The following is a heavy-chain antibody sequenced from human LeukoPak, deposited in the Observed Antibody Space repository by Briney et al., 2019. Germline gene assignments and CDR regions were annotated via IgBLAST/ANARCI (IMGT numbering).Heavy chain of an antibody. D-gene: IGHD6-19*01. V-gene: IGHV1-8*03. CDR1: GYSFTNYD. CDR3: ARAVAGPRDY. CDR2: MNPNSGNT. Sequence: VASVKVSCKASGYSFTNYDINWVRQAPGQGLEWMGWMNPNSGNTGYAQKFQGRVTITRNTSISTAYMELSSLRSEDTAVYYCARAVAGPRDYWGQGTLVTVSS. J-gene: IGHJ4*02.